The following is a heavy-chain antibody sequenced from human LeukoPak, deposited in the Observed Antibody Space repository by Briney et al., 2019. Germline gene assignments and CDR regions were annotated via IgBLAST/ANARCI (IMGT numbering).Heavy chain of an antibody. J-gene: IGHJ4*01. CDR3: VRGGSSSWYDYTFDY. Sequence: PGGSLRLSCSASGFTFSAYAIHWVRQAPGKGLEYVSAVSSNSGSTYYADSVKGRFTISRDNSKNTLYLQMSSLRTEDTALYYCVRGGSSSWYDYTFDYWGQGTLVTVSS. D-gene: IGHD6-13*01. CDR1: GFTFSAYA. CDR2: VSSNSGST. V-gene: IGHV3-64D*06.